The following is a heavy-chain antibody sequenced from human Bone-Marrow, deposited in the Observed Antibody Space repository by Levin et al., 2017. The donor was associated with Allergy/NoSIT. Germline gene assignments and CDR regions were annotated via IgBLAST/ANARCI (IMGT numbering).Heavy chain of an antibody. CDR3: AKHSAYYAWGSLSY. D-gene: IGHD3-16*01. Sequence: PSETLSLTCVVSGDSINRDDSWGWIRQPPGKGLEWIGSVSSEGGSYKSSSFESRLTMSVDTSRNEVSLRLTSVTPADTAVYFCAKHSAYYAWGSLSYWGQGILVTVSS. CDR2: VSSEGGS. V-gene: IGHV4-38-2*01. J-gene: IGHJ4*02. CDR1: GDSINRDDS.